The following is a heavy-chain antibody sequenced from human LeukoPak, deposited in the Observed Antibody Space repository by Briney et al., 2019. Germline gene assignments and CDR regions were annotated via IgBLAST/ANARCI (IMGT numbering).Heavy chain of an antibody. CDR1: GFTFSSYA. CDR2: ISNSAGST. J-gene: IGHJ4*02. V-gene: IGHV3-23*01. D-gene: IGHD3-10*01. CDR3: AKRASGSGTSLYYFDY. Sequence: GGSLRLSCAASGFTFSSYAMSWVRQAPGKGLEWVSVISNSAGSTFYADSVKGRFTISRDNSKNTLYLQMNSLSAEDTAVYYCAKRASGSGTSLYYFDYWGQGTLVTVSS.